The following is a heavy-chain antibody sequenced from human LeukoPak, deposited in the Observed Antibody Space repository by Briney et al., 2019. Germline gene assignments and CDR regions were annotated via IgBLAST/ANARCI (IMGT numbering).Heavy chain of an antibody. V-gene: IGHV4-59*08. Sequence: SSETLSLTCTVSGGSISSYYWSSIRQPPGKGLEWIGYIYYSGSTHYNPSLKSRVTISVDTSKNQFSLRLSSVTAADTAVYYCASSTVLTPGGLGDWFDPWGQGTLVTVSS. CDR1: GGSISSYY. J-gene: IGHJ5*02. CDR3: ASSTVLTPGGLGDWFDP. D-gene: IGHD4-23*01. CDR2: IYYSGST.